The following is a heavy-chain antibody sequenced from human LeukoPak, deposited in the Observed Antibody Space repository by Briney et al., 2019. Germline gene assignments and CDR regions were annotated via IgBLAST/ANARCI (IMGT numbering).Heavy chain of an antibody. D-gene: IGHD1-1*01. Sequence: AASVTVSCKASGYTFTGYYMHWVRQAPGQGLEWMGWINPNSGGTNYAQRFQGRVTMTRDTSISTAYMELSRLRSDDTAVYYCAKQLGSHRFDPWGQGTLVTVSS. J-gene: IGHJ5*02. V-gene: IGHV1-2*02. CDR3: AKQLGSHRFDP. CDR2: INPNSGGT. CDR1: GYTFTGYY.